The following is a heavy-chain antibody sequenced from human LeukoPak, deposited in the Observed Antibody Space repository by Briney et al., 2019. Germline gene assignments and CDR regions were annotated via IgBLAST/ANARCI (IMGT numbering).Heavy chain of an antibody. D-gene: IGHD2-15*01. CDR3: ATDGYCSGGNCYAGHFHY. Sequence: GRSLRLSCAASEFSFRSYGMNWVRQAPGKGLEWVALISYNGTNDYYVDSVRGRFTVSRDNSKNTLSLQMNSLRGEDTALYYCATDGYCSGGNCYAGHFHYWGQGTLVTVSS. CDR1: EFSFRSYG. CDR2: ISYNGTND. V-gene: IGHV3-30*03. J-gene: IGHJ4*02.